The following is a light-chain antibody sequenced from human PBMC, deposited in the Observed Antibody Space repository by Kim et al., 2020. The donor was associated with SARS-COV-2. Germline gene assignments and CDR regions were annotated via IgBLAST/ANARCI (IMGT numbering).Light chain of an antibody. CDR3: QQSYSTPRT. J-gene: IGKJ2*01. Sequence: SAFIGDRVNITCRASQSINSNLNWYQQKPWKAPKLLMYAASTLQGGVPSRFSGSESGTDFTLTIASLQREDFATYYCQQSYSTPRTFGQGTKLEI. CDR1: QSINSN. V-gene: IGKV1-39*01. CDR2: AAS.